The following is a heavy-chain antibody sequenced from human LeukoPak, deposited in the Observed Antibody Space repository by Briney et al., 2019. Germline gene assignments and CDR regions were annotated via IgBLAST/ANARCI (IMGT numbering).Heavy chain of an antibody. V-gene: IGHV4-61*02. D-gene: IGHD2-15*01. CDR1: GGSISSGSYY. CDR2: IYTSGST. J-gene: IGHJ4*02. CDR3: ARGGRWPFDY. Sequence: SETLSLTCTVSGGSISSGSYYWSWIRQPAGKGLEWIGRIYTSGSTNYNPSLKSRVTISVDTSKNQFSLKLSSVTVADTAVYYCARGGRWPFDYWGQGTLVTVSS.